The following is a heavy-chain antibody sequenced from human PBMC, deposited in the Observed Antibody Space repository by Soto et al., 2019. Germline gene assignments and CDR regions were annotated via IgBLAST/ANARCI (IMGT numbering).Heavy chain of an antibody. D-gene: IGHD2-21*02. Sequence: QVQLVQSGVEVKKPGASVKVSCKASGYTFPNYGINWVRQAPGQGLEWMGWISAYNGNTDYAQKLQGRVTMTTDTSTTTAYMEGTNLRSNDTAVYYCARDVLPYCGSDCYPGYLHHWGQGTLVIDSS. CDR1: GYTFPNYG. CDR3: ARDVLPYCGSDCYPGYLHH. V-gene: IGHV1-18*04. J-gene: IGHJ1*01. CDR2: ISAYNGNT.